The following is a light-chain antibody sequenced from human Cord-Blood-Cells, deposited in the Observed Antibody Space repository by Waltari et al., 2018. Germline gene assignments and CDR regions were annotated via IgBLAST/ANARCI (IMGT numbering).Light chain of an antibody. CDR2: RNN. Sequence: QSVLTQPPSASGTPGQRVTISCSGSSSNIGSTSVYWYQQLPGKAPKLPNYRNNQRPSGGPDRFSGSKSGTSASLAIRGLRSEDEADYYCAAWDDSLRVFGGGTKLTVL. V-gene: IGLV1-47*01. J-gene: IGLJ3*02. CDR3: AAWDDSLRV. CDR1: SSNIGSTS.